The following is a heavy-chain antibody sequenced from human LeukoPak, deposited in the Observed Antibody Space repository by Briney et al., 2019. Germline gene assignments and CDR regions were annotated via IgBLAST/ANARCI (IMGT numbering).Heavy chain of an antibody. CDR3: ARDQPTPRRAIFDY. J-gene: IGHJ4*02. Sequence: GGSLRLSCAASGFTFSSYWMSWVRQAPGKGLEWVANIKQDGSEKYYVDSVKGRFTISRDDAKNSLYLQMNSLGAEDTAVYCCARDQPTPRRAIFDYWGQGTLVTVSS. V-gene: IGHV3-7*01. CDR2: IKQDGSEK. D-gene: IGHD2-2*02. CDR1: GFTFSSYW.